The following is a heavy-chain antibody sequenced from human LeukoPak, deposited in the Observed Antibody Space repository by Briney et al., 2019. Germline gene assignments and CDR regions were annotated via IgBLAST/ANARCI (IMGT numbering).Heavy chain of an antibody. J-gene: IGHJ4*02. Sequence: PSETLSLTCTVSGGSISNYYWSWIRQPAGKGLEWIGRIYTSGSTNYNPSLKSRVTMSVDTSKNQSSLKLSSVTAADTAVYYCAREYSSSSPLDYWGQGTLVTVSS. CDR3: AREYSSSSPLDY. V-gene: IGHV4-4*07. D-gene: IGHD6-6*01. CDR1: GGSISNYY. CDR2: IYTSGST.